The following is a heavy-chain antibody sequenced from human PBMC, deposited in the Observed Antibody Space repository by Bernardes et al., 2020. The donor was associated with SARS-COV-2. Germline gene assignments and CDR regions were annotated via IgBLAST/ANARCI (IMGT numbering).Heavy chain of an antibody. CDR2: IKSKTDGGTT. V-gene: IGHV3-15*01. J-gene: IGHJ4*02. Sequence: SLKFSCAASGFTFSNAWMSWVRQAPGKGLEWVGRIKSKTDGGTTDYAAPVKGRFTISRDDSKDTLFLQMSSLKTEDTAVYYCITASRSPFWGQGTLVTVSS. CDR3: ITASRSPF. CDR1: GFTFSNAW.